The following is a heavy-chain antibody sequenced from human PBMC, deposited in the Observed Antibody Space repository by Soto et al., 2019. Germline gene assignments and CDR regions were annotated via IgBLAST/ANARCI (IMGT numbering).Heavy chain of an antibody. Sequence: SETLSLTCAVYGGSFSGYYWSWIRQPPGKGLEWIGEINHSGSTNYNPSLKSRVTISVDTSKNQFSLKLSSVTAADRAVYYCARAYRSSWYFGRFDPWGQGTLVTVYS. V-gene: IGHV4-34*01. CDR2: INHSGST. J-gene: IGHJ5*02. CDR1: GGSFSGYY. CDR3: ARAYRSSWYFGRFDP. D-gene: IGHD6-13*01.